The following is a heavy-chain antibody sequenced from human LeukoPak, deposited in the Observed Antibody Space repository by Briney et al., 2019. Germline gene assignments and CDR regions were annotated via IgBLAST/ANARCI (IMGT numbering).Heavy chain of an antibody. CDR3: ARLSRVVPAAINY. CDR1: GYTFTCYY. Sequence: ASXKVSCKASGYTFTCYYMHWVRQAPGQGLEWMGWINPNSGGTNYAQKFQGRVTMTRDTSISTAYMELSRLRSDDTAVYYCARLSRVVPAAINYWGQGTLVTVSS. CDR2: INPNSGGT. V-gene: IGHV1-2*02. D-gene: IGHD2-2*01. J-gene: IGHJ4*02.